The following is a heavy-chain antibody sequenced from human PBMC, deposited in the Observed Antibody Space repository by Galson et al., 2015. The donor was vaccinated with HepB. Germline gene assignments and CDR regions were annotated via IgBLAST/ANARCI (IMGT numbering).Heavy chain of an antibody. CDR1: GFTFSSYE. V-gene: IGHV3-48*03. CDR2: ISSSGSTI. Sequence: SLRLSCAASGFTFSSYEMNWVRQAPGKGLEWVSYISSSGSTIYYADSVKGRFTISRDNAKNSLYLQMNSLRAEDTAVYYCARGTWSGLTYYYYYGMDVWGQGTTVTVSS. D-gene: IGHD3-3*01. CDR3: ARGTWSGLTYYYYYGMDV. J-gene: IGHJ6*02.